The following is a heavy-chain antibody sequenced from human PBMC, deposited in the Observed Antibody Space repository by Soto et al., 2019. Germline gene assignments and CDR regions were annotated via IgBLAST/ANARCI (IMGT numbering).Heavy chain of an antibody. V-gene: IGHV1-18*01. D-gene: IGHD5-12*01. J-gene: IGHJ4*02. CDR1: WYTITSRG. CDR3: ASIGGYDSSFDY. Sequence: APAELRCQDSWYTITSRGKRRVRKAPGQGLEWMGWISAYNGNTNYAQKLQGRVTMTTDTSTSTAYMELRSLRSDDTAVYYCASIGGYDSSFDYWGQGTLVTVS. CDR2: ISAYNGNT.